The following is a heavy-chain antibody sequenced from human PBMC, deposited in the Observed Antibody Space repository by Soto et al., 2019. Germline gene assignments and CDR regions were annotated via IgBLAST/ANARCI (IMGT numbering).Heavy chain of an antibody. D-gene: IGHD5-12*01. Sequence: PSETLSLTCTVSGGSIRSGDYYWSWIRQPPGKGLEWIAYTSSSGSTYYNPSLKSRITTSLDTSKNQISLYVSSVTAADTAVYYCARIGTTLDIVINNWFDTWGQGTLATVSS. CDR1: GGSIRSGDYY. V-gene: IGHV4-30-4*01. CDR3: ARIGTTLDIVINNWFDT. CDR2: TSSSGST. J-gene: IGHJ5*02.